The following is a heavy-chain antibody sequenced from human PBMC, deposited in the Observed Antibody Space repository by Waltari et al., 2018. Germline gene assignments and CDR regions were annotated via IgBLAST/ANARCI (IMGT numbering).Heavy chain of an antibody. CDR3: ATYIGASIGTAAFDV. CDR2: SSYNGAT. Sequence: YWGWIRQPPGQGLEWIGTSSYNGATYSSPSLRGRVTVSRDTSMNQLSLKLGSVTAADTAVYYCATYIGASIGTAAFDVWGQGTMVTVSS. CDR1: Y. J-gene: IGHJ3*01. D-gene: IGHD5-12*01. V-gene: IGHV4-39*01.